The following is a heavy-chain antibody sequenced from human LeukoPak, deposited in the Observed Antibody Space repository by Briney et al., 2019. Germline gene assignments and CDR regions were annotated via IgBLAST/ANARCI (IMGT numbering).Heavy chain of an antibody. J-gene: IGHJ4*02. CDR2: MNPNSGGT. V-gene: IGHV1-2*04. CDR1: GYTFTSYD. CDR3: ARESGGYCSGGSCYFFDY. Sequence: ASVKVSCKASGYTFTSYDINWVRQATGQGLEWMGWMNPNSGGTNYAQKFQGWVTMTRDTSISTAYMELSRLRSDDTAVYYCARESGGYCSGGSCYFFDYWGQGTLVTVSS. D-gene: IGHD2-15*01.